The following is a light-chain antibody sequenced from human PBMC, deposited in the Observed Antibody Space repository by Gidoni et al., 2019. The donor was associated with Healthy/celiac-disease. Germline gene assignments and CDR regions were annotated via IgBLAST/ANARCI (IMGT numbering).Light chain of an antibody. J-gene: IGKJ4*01. Sequence: EIVFTQSPATLSLAAGERATLSCRASQSVCSYLAWYQQKPGQAPRLLIYDASNRATGIPARFSGSGSGTDFTLTISSLEPEDFAVYYCQQRSNWPLTFXGXTKVEIK. CDR2: DAS. V-gene: IGKV3-11*01. CDR3: QQRSNWPLT. CDR1: QSVCSY.